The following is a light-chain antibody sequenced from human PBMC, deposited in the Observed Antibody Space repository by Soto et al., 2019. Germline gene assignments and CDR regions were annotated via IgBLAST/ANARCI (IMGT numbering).Light chain of an antibody. CDR2: DVS. CDR1: QSVNIY. V-gene: IGKV3-11*01. CDR3: QQRSSWPVT. Sequence: EIVLTQAPATLSLSPGERATLSCRASQSVNIYLAWYQQRPGQAPRLLIYDVSNRATGIPARFSGSESGTDFTLTISSLEPEDFAVYYCQQRSSWPVTFGGGTKVEIK. J-gene: IGKJ4*01.